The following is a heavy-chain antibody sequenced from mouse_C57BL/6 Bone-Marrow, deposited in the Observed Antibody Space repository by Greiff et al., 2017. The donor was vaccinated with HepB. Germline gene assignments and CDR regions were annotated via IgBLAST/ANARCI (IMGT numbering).Heavy chain of an antibody. CDR1: GYTFTDYE. CDR2: IDPETGGT. Sequence: VQLVESGAELVRPGASVTLSCKASGYTFTDYEMHWVKQTPVHGLEWIGAIDPETGGTAYNQKFKGKAILTADKSSSTAYMELRSLTSEDSAVYYCTRWARRRGAMDYWGQGTSVTVSS. D-gene: IGHD1-2*01. CDR3: TRWARRRGAMDY. V-gene: IGHV1-15*01. J-gene: IGHJ4*01.